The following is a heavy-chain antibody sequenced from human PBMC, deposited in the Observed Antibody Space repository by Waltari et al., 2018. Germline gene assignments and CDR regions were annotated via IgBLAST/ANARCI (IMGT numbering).Heavy chain of an antibody. CDR1: GFSFSPYG. CDR3: VKGIWTSAASYYAGLDV. J-gene: IGHJ6*02. D-gene: IGHD3-22*01. Sequence: EVQVLDSGGDLVQTGGSLRLACAASGFSFSPYGMSWVRQGPGKGLEWVSGIHNDGSRTYYVDSVKGRFTISRDNSKNTMSLQMNSLRAEDTGIYYCVKGIWTSAASYYAGLDVWGQGTTVTVSS. CDR2: IHNDGSRT. V-gene: IGHV3-23*03.